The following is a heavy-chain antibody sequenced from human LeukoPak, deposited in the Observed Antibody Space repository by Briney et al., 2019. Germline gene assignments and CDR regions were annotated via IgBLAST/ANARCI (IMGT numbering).Heavy chain of an antibody. CDR3: ARRGITVTTFQCYYMDV. Sequence: PGGSLRLSCAASGFTFSSYSMNWVRQAPGKGLEWISYIYGSTIYYADSVKGRFTISRDNAKNSLYLQMNSLRAEDTAVYYCARRGITVTTFQCYYMDVWGKGTTVTVSS. CDR1: GFTFSSYS. V-gene: IGHV3-48*01. CDR2: IYGSTI. D-gene: IGHD4-17*01. J-gene: IGHJ6*03.